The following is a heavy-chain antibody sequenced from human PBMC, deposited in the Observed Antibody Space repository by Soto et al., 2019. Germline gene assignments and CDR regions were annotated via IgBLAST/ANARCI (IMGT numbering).Heavy chain of an antibody. D-gene: IGHD6-13*01. CDR1: GFTFLSFT. CDR2: ISSNSAYI. V-gene: IGHV3-21*01. J-gene: IGHJ5*02. Sequence: GGSLRLSCAASGFTFLSFTMNWVRQAPGKGLEWVSTISSNSAYIYYTDALRGRFTIPRDNAKNSLHLQMNSLRAEDTAVYYCTRDASRDSSARGWFDPWGPGTLVTVSS. CDR3: TRDASRDSSARGWFDP.